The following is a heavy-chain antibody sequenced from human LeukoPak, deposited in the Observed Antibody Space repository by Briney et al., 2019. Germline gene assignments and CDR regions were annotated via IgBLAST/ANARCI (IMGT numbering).Heavy chain of an antibody. J-gene: IGHJ4*02. CDR3: ARLGIITAAGSNDY. Sequence: PGGSLRLSCTASGFTFGDYAMSWVRQAPGKGLEWVGFIRSEAYGETAEDSASVEDRFTFSRHDSKSIAYLQMNSPKTEDTAVYYCARLGIITAAGSNDYWGQGTLVTVSS. D-gene: IGHD6-13*01. CDR1: GFTFGDYA. CDR2: IRSEAYGETA. V-gene: IGHV3-49*04.